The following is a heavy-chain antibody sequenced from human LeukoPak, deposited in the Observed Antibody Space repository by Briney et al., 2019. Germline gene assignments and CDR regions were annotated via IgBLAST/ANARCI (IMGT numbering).Heavy chain of an antibody. D-gene: IGHD3-22*01. CDR2: INWNGGST. J-gene: IGHJ5*02. CDR3: ARVGYDSSGYYYSP. Sequence: GGSLRLSCAASGFTFDDYGMSWVRQAPGKGLEWVSGINWNGGSTGYADSVKGRFTISRDNAKNSLYLQMNSLRAEDTALYHCARVGYDSSGYYYSPWGKGTLVTVSS. V-gene: IGHV3-20*01. CDR1: GFTFDDYG.